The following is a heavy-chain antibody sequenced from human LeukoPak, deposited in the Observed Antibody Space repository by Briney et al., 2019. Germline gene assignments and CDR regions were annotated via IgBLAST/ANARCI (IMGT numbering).Heavy chain of an antibody. CDR2: IIPILGVA. J-gene: IGHJ4*02. D-gene: IGHD6-13*01. CDR3: ARGGFAAAGSNPPDY. V-gene: IGHV1-69*02. CDR1: GGTFSSCT. Sequence: SVKVSCKASGGTFSSCTISWVRQAPGQGLEWMGRIIPILGVANYAQKFQGRVTITADKSTSTAYMELSSLRSEDTAVYYCARGGFAAAGSNPPDYWGQGTLVTVSS.